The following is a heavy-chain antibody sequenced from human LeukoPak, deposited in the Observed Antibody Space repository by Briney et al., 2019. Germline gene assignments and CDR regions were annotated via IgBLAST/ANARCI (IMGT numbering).Heavy chain of an antibody. J-gene: IGHJ5*02. D-gene: IGHD3-10*01. CDR3: ARARGTMVRGVIIPNWFDP. Sequence: ASVKVSCKASGYTFTGYYMHWVRQAPGQGLEWMGWINPNSGGTNYAQKFQGRVTMTRDTSISTAYMELSSLRSEDTAVYYCARARGTMVRGVIIPNWFDPWGQGTLVTVSS. V-gene: IGHV1-2*02. CDR2: INPNSGGT. CDR1: GYTFTGYY.